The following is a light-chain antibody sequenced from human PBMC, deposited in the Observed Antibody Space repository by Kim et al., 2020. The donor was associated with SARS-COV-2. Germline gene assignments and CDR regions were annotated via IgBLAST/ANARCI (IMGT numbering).Light chain of an antibody. CDR3: VLYMGGGISV. CDR2: TTN. Sequence: GGTVTLACGLASGPVSSSHYPSWYQQTPGQAPRTLIYTTNTRASGVADRFSGSILGDKAALTISGAQAGDESDYYCVLYMGGGISVFGGGTQLTVL. J-gene: IGLJ3*02. CDR1: SGPVSSSHY. V-gene: IGLV8-61*01.